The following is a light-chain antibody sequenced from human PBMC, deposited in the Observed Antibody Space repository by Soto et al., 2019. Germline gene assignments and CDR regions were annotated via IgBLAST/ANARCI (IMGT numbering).Light chain of an antibody. CDR2: GNS. Sequence: QSVLTQPPSVSGAPGQRVTISCTGSSSNIGAGYDVHWYQQLPGTAPKLLIYGNSNRPSGVPDRFSGSKSGTSASLAITGLQAEDESDYYCQSYDSSLSGFSVFATGTKVTV. V-gene: IGLV1-40*01. CDR3: QSYDSSLSGFSV. CDR1: SSNIGAGYD. J-gene: IGLJ1*01.